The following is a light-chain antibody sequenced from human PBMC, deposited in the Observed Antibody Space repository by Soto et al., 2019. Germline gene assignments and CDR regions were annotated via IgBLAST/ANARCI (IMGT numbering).Light chain of an antibody. Sequence: QAVVTQEPSFSVSPGGTVTLTCGLSSGSVSASYFPSWYQQTPGQTPRTLIYSTNTRSSGVPDRFSGSIPGNEAALTITGAQADDESDYYCVLYMGGGISLFGGGTKLTVL. CDR2: STN. CDR1: SGSVSASYF. J-gene: IGLJ3*02. V-gene: IGLV8-61*01. CDR3: VLYMGGGISL.